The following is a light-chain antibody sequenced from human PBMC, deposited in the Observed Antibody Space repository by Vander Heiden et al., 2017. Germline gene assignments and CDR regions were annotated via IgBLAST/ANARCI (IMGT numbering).Light chain of an antibody. CDR1: LNDIGADNY. V-gene: IGLV2-14*01. CDR2: DVI. J-gene: IGLJ3*02. Sequence: QAALTQPVSEPGSPGQSITISCTGSLNDIGADNYVSWYQQHPGKAPKLIIYDVIYRPSGISDRFSGSKSGNTASLSISGLQPEDEADYYCNSRTPTTHVVFGGGTKVTVL. CDR3: NSRTPTTHVV.